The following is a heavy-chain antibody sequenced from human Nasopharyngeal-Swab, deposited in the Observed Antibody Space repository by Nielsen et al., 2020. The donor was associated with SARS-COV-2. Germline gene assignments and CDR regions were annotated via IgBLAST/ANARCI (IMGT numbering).Heavy chain of an antibody. CDR2: FYNSGIS. J-gene: IGHJ4*02. Sequence: SETLSLTCTVSGDSISSLYWSWIRQAPGKGLEGIGYFYNSGISNYNPSLENRVTISGDTSKNQFSLQLKSVTAADTAVYYCATNDLWSGYYLYWGQGTLVTVSS. D-gene: IGHD3-3*01. CDR3: ATNDLWSGYYLY. CDR1: GDSISSLY. V-gene: IGHV4-59*11.